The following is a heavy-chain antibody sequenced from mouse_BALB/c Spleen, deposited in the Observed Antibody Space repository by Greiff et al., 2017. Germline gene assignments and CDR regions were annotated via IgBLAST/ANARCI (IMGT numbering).Heavy chain of an antibody. CDR2: ISSGGST. D-gene: IGHD3-3*01. CDR3: ARGLEGGYFDV. CDR1: GFTFSSYA. V-gene: IGHV5-6-5*01. J-gene: IGHJ1*01. Sequence: EVQGVESGGGLVKPGGSLKLSCAASGFTFSSYAMSWVRQTPEKRLEWVASISSGGSTYYPDSVKGRFTISRDNARNILYLQMSSLRSEDTAMYYCARGLEGGYFDVWGAGTTVTVSS.